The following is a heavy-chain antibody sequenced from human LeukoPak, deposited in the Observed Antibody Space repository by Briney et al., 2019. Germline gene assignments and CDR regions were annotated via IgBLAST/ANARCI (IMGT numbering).Heavy chain of an antibody. V-gene: IGHV3-7*01. CDR1: GFTFSNYW. CDR3: AKTRSSGWYFEGDYFDY. CDR2: VKEDGSEK. Sequence: PGGSLRLSCAGSGFTFSNYWMSWVRQAPGKGLEWVANVKEDGSEKYYVGSVKGRFTISRDNAKNSLFLQMNSLRAEDTAVYYCAKTRSSGWYFEGDYFDYWGQGTLVTVSS. J-gene: IGHJ4*02. D-gene: IGHD6-19*01.